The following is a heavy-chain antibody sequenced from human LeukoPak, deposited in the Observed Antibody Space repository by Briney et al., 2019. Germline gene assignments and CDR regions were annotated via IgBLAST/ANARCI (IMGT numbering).Heavy chain of an antibody. J-gene: IGHJ2*01. CDR3: TRDSGAERRYFDL. D-gene: IGHD7-27*01. CDR1: GFTFDTYL. CDR2: IDGDGGDT. V-gene: IGHV3-74*01. Sequence: PGGSLRLSCVASGFTFDTYLMDWVRQAPGKGPVWVSRIDGDGGDTSYADSVKGRFTISRDNAKNTLYLQMNSLRAEDTAVYYCTRDSGAERRYFDLWGRGTLVTVSS.